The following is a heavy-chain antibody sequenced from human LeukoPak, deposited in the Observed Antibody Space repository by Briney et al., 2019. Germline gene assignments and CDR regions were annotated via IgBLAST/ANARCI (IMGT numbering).Heavy chain of an antibody. CDR1: GGSISSRSYY. V-gene: IGHV4-61*02. CDR3: ARDRGTWNDDGFDY. CDR2: IYISGST. Sequence: SETLSLTCSVSGGSISSRSYYWSWIRQPAGKGLEWIGRIYISGSTNYNPSLKSRVTMSVDTSKNQFSLKLSSVTAADTAVYYCARDRGTWNDDGFDYWGQGTLVTVSS. D-gene: IGHD1-1*01. J-gene: IGHJ4*02.